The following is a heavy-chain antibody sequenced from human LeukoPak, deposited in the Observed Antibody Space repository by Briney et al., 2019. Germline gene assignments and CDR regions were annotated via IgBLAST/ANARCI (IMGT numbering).Heavy chain of an antibody. CDR3: VRDRYPAAREFDY. V-gene: IGHV3-74*01. J-gene: IGHJ4*02. CDR1: GFTFSSYW. Sequence: SGGSLRLTCAASGFTFSSYWMHWVRQAPGKGLVWVSRVDTDGSDTSYADSVKGRFTISRDNAKKTLYLQMNSLRAEDTAVYYCVRDRYPAAREFDYWGQGTLVTVSS. D-gene: IGHD2-2*01. CDR2: VDTDGSDT.